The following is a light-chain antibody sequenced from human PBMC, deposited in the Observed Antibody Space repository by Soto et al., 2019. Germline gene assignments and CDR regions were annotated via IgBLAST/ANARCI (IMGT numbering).Light chain of an antibody. Sequence: DIQLTQSPSSLSASVGDRVSITCRASESISNYLNWCQQKPGKAPKLLIYSSSTLQGAVPSRFSGRGSGTDFTLTISGLQPEDSAFYWCQQSYKNPRTFGQGTNVEIK. CDR2: SSS. J-gene: IGKJ1*01. CDR1: ESISNY. V-gene: IGKV1-39*01. CDR3: QQSYKNPRT.